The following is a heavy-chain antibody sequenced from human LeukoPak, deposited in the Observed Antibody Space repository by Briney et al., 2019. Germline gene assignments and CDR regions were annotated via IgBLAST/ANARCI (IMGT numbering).Heavy chain of an antibody. Sequence: SETLSLTCTVSGGSISSYYWSWIRQPPGKGLEWIGEINHSGSTNYNPSLKSRVTISVDTSKNQFSLKLSSVTAADTAVYYCARGRYYGSGSYYNFPAFPYYYYMDVWGKGTTVTVSS. CDR1: GGSISSYY. CDR2: INHSGST. CDR3: ARGRYYGSGSYYNFPAFPYYYYMDV. D-gene: IGHD3-10*01. V-gene: IGHV4-34*01. J-gene: IGHJ6*03.